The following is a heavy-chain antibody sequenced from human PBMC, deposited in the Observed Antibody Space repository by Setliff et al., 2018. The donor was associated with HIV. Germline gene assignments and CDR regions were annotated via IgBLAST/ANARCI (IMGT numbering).Heavy chain of an antibody. CDR3: ARGPSGGGFYYMDV. J-gene: IGHJ6*03. Sequence: KPSETLSLTCTVSGDSFSNYYWSWIRQPPGKGLEWIGYVFYTGSATYNPSLKSRVSISVDRSTNRFSLMLHSVTAADTAVYYCARGPSGGGFYYMDVWGKGTTVTVSS. CDR2: VFYTGSA. CDR1: GDSFSNYY. V-gene: IGHV4-59*01. D-gene: IGHD2-15*01.